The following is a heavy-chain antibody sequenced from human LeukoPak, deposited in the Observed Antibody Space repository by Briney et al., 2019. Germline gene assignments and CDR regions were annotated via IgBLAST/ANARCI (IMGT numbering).Heavy chain of an antibody. CDR3: AIDMASSYSYGFDY. J-gene: IGHJ4*02. D-gene: IGHD5-18*01. V-gene: IGHV3-9*03. CDR2: ISWNSGSI. CDR1: GFTFDDYA. Sequence: GRSLRLSCAASGFTFDDYAMHWVRQAPGKGLEWVSGISWNSGSIGYADSVKGRFTISRDNAKNSLYLQMNSLRAEDMALYYCAIDMASSYSYGFDYWGQGTLVTVSS.